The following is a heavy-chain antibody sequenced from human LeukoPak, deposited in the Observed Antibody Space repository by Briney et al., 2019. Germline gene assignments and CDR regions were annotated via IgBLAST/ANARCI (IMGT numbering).Heavy chain of an antibody. D-gene: IGHD2-15*01. Sequence: GGSLRLSCVVSGFTFRSYSMNWVRQAPGKGLEWISYISSSSTTIYYADSVKGRFTISRDNAKNSLYLQMNSLRDEDTAVYYCARDLYFWGQGTLVTVSS. CDR2: ISSSSTTI. V-gene: IGHV3-48*02. CDR1: GFTFRSYS. CDR3: ARDLYF. J-gene: IGHJ4*02.